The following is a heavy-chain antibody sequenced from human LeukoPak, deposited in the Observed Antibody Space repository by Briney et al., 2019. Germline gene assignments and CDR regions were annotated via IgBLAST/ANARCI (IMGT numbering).Heavy chain of an antibody. J-gene: IGHJ6*04. CDR1: GFTFSNAW. D-gene: IGHD2-2*01. Sequence: GGSLRLSSAASGFTFSNAWMSWVRQAPGKGLEWVGRITSKTDGGTTDYAAPVKGRFTISRDDSKNTLYLQMNSLKTEDTAVYYFTTRYCSSTSCSEVMDVWGKGTTVTVSS. CDR2: ITSKTDGGTT. CDR3: TTRYCSSTSCSEVMDV. V-gene: IGHV3-15*01.